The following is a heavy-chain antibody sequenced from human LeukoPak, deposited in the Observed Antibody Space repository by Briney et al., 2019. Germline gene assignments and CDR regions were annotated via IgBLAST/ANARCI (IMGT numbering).Heavy chain of an antibody. CDR1: GFTFSSYA. D-gene: IGHD5-18*01. J-gene: IGHJ4*02. V-gene: IGHV3-30-3*01. Sequence: PVGSLRLSCAASGFTFSSYAMHWVREALGKGLEWVAVISYDGSNKYYADSVQGRFTISRDNSKNTLYLQMNSLRAEATAVYYCARAHTAMVYYFDYWGQGTLVTVSS. CDR3: ARAHTAMVYYFDY. CDR2: ISYDGSNK.